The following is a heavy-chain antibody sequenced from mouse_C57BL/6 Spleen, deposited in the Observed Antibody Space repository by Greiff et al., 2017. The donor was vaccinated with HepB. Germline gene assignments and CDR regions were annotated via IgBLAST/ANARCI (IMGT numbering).Heavy chain of an antibody. CDR2: IDPSDSYT. D-gene: IGHD1-1*01. CDR3: ARASYYGSSFYAMDY. V-gene: IGHV1-69*01. CDR1: GYTFTSYW. J-gene: IGHJ4*01. Sequence: QVQLQQPGAELVMPGASVKLSCKASGYTFTSYWMHWVKQRPGQGLEWIGEIDPSDSYTNYNQKFKGKSTLTVDKSSSTAYMQLSSLTSEDYAVYYCARASYYGSSFYAMDYWGQGTSVTVSS.